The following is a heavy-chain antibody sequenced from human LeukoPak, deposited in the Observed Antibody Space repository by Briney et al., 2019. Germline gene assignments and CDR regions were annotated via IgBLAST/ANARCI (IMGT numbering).Heavy chain of an antibody. D-gene: IGHD3-22*01. J-gene: IGHJ4*02. V-gene: IGHV3-7*01. CDR2: INQDGSEK. Sequence: PGGSLRLSCVASGFTFSNYWMSWVRQAPGKGLERVANINQDGSEKYSVDSVKGRFTFSRDNAKNSLFLQMNSLRADDTAVYYCARDDSSSHYYFDNWGQGTLVTVSS. CDR3: ARDDSSSHYYFDN. CDR1: GFTFSNYW.